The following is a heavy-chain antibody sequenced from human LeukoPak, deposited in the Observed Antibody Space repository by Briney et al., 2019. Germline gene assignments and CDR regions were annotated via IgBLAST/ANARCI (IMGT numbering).Heavy chain of an antibody. CDR2: INHNGNVN. CDR1: GFTFSSYW. CDR3: ARGGGLDV. D-gene: IGHD3-16*01. J-gene: IGHJ6*02. V-gene: IGHV3-7*03. Sequence: GGSLRLSCAASGFTFSSYWMNWARQAPGKGLEWVASINHNGNVNYYVDSVKGRFTISRDNAKNSLYLQMSNLRAEDTAVYFCARGGGLDVWGRGATVTVSS.